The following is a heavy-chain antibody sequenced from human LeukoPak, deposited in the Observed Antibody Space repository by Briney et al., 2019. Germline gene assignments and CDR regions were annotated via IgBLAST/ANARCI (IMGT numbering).Heavy chain of an antibody. J-gene: IGHJ5*02. CDR3: VRIPNSANFPNWFDP. CDR2: ISGSSSYI. CDR1: GFTFSTYT. D-gene: IGHD4/OR15-4a*01. Sequence: GGSLRLSCAASGFTFSTYTMNWVRQAPGEGLELVSSISGSSSYIYYADSVKGRFTISRDNAKNSLYLQMNSLRGDDTAVYYCVRIPNSANFPNWFDPWGQGTLVTVSS. V-gene: IGHV3-21*01.